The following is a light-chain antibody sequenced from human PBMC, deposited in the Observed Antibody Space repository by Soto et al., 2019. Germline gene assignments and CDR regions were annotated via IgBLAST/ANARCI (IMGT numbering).Light chain of an antibody. J-gene: IGKJ4*01. Sequence: MFTKTAGTLSLSPGERAALSCRASQSVSSSYLAWYQQKPGQAPMLLNYGASSRATGIPDRFSGSGSGTDFTLTISRLEPEDFAEYYCQQYGSFLTFGLGTKVDI. CDR3: QQYGSFLT. CDR2: GAS. V-gene: IGKV3-20*01. CDR1: QSVSSSY.